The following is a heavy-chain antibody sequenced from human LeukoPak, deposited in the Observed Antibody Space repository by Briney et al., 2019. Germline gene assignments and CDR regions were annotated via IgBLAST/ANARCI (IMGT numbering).Heavy chain of an antibody. CDR2: INHSGST. CDR3: ARVQDFETRGYYLGY. J-gene: IGHJ4*01. Sequence: SETLPLTCAVYGGSFSDYYWNWIRKPPGEGLEWIGEINHSGSTNYNPSLKSRVTMSVDTFKNQFSLTLSSVTAADTAVYYCARVQDFETRGYYLGYWGHGTLVTVSS. CDR1: GGSFSDYY. D-gene: IGHD3-22*01. V-gene: IGHV4-34*01.